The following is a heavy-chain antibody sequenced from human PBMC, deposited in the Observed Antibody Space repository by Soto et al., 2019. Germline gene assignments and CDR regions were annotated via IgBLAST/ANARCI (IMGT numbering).Heavy chain of an antibody. Sequence: GESLKISCKGSGYSFTSYWIGWVRQMPGKGLEWMGIIYPGDSDTRYSPSFQGQVTISADKSISTAYLQWSSLKASDTAMYYCASSSTLNCSSTSCHRDYYYYYGMDVWGQGTTVTVSS. D-gene: IGHD2-2*01. CDR2: IYPGDSDT. J-gene: IGHJ6*02. V-gene: IGHV5-51*01. CDR1: GYSFTSYW. CDR3: ASSSTLNCSSTSCHRDYYYYYGMDV.